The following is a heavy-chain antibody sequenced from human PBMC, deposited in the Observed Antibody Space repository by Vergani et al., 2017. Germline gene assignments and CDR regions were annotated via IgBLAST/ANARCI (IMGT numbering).Heavy chain of an antibody. Sequence: EVQLVQSGAEVKKPGESLRISCKGSGYSFTSYWISWVRQMPGKGLEWMGRIDPSDSYTNYSPSFQGHVTISSDKSISTAYLQWSSLKSSDTAMYYCARHVPIHYDRSGYPPTTDFDYWGQGTLVTVSS. CDR2: IDPSDSYT. CDR3: ARHVPIHYDRSGYPPTTDFDY. V-gene: IGHV5-10-1*03. CDR1: GYSFTSYW. J-gene: IGHJ4*02. D-gene: IGHD3-22*01.